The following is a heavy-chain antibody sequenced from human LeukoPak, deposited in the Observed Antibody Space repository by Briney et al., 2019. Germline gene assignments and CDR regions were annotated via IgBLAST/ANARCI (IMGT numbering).Heavy chain of an antibody. CDR3: ARHRSGGSQDDAFDI. V-gene: IGHV3-21*01. J-gene: IGHJ3*02. CDR2: ISSSSSYI. Sequence: GGSLRLSCAASGFTFSSYSMNWVRQAPGKGLEWVSSISSSSSYIYYADSVKGRFTISRDNAKNSVFLQMNSLRAEDTALYYCARHRSGGSQDDAFDIWGRGTMVTVSS. D-gene: IGHD2-15*01. CDR1: GFTFSSYS.